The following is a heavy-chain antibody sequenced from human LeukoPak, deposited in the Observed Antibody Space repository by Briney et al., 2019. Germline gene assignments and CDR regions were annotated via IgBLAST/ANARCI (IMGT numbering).Heavy chain of an antibody. V-gene: IGHV3-30*03. D-gene: IGHD6-19*01. CDR1: GFTFSSYA. CDR2: ISSDGRDK. CDR3: ASIGQIAVAGTGDY. J-gene: IGHJ4*02. Sequence: GGSLRLSYAASGFTFSSYAIHWVRQAPGKGLEWVAVISSDGRDKHHADSVKGRFTISRDNSKNTLYLQTNSLRAEDTAVYYCASIGQIAVAGTGDYWGQGTLVTVSS.